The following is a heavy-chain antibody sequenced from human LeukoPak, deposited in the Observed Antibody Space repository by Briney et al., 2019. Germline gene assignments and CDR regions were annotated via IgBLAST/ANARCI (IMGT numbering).Heavy chain of an antibody. J-gene: IGHJ4*02. Sequence: GGSLRLSCEASGFTFSSYGMHWVRQAPGKGLEWVAVISYDGSNKYYADSVKGRFTISRDNSKNTLYLQMNSLRAEDTAVYYCAKGPLSELAVDYWGQGTLVTVSS. CDR2: ISYDGSNK. V-gene: IGHV3-30*18. D-gene: IGHD5-24*01. CDR1: GFTFSSYG. CDR3: AKGPLSELAVDY.